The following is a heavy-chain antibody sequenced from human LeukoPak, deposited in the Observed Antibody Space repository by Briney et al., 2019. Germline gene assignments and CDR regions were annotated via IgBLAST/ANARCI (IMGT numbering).Heavy chain of an antibody. J-gene: IGHJ4*02. CDR2: VSSSSSDI. D-gene: IGHD6-6*01. CDR1: GFSFSTYN. CDR3: ARDSTIAARPGVFDY. V-gene: IGHV3-21*01. Sequence: GGSLRLSCATSGFSFSTYNMNWVRQAPGKGLEWVSSVSSSSSDIYYSDSVKGRFTISRDNAKNSPFLQMNSLRAEDTAVYYCARDSTIAARPGVFDYWGQGTLVTVSS.